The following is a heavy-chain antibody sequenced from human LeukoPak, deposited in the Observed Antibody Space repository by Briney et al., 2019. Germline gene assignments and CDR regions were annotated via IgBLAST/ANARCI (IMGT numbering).Heavy chain of an antibody. V-gene: IGHV3-66*01. CDR1: GFTVSSNY. CDR3: AKEENLIIGTTTY. D-gene: IGHD1-7*01. J-gene: IGHJ4*02. CDR2: IYSGGST. Sequence: GGSLRLSCAASGFTVSSNYMSWVRQAPGKGLEWVSVIYSGGSTYYADSVRGRFTISRDNSKNTLYLQMNSLRAEDTAVYYCAKEENLIIGTTTYWGQGTLVTVSS.